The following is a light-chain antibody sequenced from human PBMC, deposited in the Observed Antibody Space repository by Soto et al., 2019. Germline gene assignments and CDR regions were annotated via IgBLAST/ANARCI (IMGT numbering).Light chain of an antibody. J-gene: IGKJ4*01. CDR1: ESVSNN. V-gene: IGKV3-15*01. CDR2: GAS. CDR3: PQYNKWPLT. Sequence: EIVLTQSPATLSVCQGERATLSCRASESVSNNLAWYQQKPGQAPRLLIFGASARATGIPARFSGSGSGTEFTLTISSLQSEDFAVYYCPQYNKWPLTFGGGTKVEIK.